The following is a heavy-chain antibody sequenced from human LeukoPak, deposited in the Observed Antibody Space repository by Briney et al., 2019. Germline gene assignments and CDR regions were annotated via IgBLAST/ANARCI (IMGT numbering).Heavy chain of an antibody. CDR2: INSAGSST. V-gene: IGHV3-74*01. CDR3: AKDLEYSSPPRVFDY. Sequence: PGGSLRLSCAPSGFTLSNYWMHWLRQPPGKGLVWVSRINSAGSSTTYADSVKGGFTISRDNSKNTLYLQMNSLRAEDTAVYYCAKDLEYSSPPRVFDYWGQGTLVTVSS. CDR1: GFTLSNYW. D-gene: IGHD6-6*01. J-gene: IGHJ4*02.